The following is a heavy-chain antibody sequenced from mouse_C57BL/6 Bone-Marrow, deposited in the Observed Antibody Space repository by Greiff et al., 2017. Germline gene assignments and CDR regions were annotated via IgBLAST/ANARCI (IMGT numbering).Heavy chain of an antibody. Sequence: QGLEWIGEIDPSDSYTNYNQKFKGKATLTVDTSSSTAYMQLSSLTSEDSAVYYCARGEVSITTVVARDFDVWGTGTTVTVSS. D-gene: IGHD1-1*01. CDR3: ARGEVSITTVVARDFDV. CDR2: IDPSDSYT. V-gene: IGHV1-50*01. J-gene: IGHJ1*03.